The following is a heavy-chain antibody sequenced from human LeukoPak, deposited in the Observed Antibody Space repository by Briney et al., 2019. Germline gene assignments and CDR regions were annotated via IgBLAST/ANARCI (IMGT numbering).Heavy chain of an antibody. J-gene: IGHJ4*02. Sequence: SETLSLTCSVSGGSLSSHYWSWIRQPPGKGLELIGHIHDTGSTFYNPSLRGRVTISLDTSNNQFSLKLTSMTAADTAVYYCARFSSGCSTSSCYLTYWGQGALVTVS. CDR3: ARFSSGCSTSSCYLTY. V-gene: IGHV4-59*11. D-gene: IGHD2-2*01. CDR1: GGSLSSHY. CDR2: IHDTGST.